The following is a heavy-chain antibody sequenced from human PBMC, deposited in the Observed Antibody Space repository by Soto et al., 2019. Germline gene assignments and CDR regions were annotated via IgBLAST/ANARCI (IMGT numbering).Heavy chain of an antibody. CDR1: GGTFSSYA. Sequence: ASVKVSCKASGGTFSSYAISWVRQAPGQGLEWMGGIIPIFGTANYAQKFQGRVTITADESTSTAYMELSSLRSEDTAVYYCARVPPKVAAGLTVAARIAAAGMYYYGMDVWGQGTTVTVSS. D-gene: IGHD6-13*01. CDR2: IIPIFGTA. J-gene: IGHJ6*02. V-gene: IGHV1-69*13. CDR3: ARVPPKVAAGLTVAARIAAAGMYYYGMDV.